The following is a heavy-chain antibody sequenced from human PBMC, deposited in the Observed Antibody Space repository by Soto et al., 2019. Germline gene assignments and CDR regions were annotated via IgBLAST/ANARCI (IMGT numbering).Heavy chain of an antibody. J-gene: IGHJ6*02. D-gene: IGHD3-3*01. Sequence: SVKVSCKASGGTFSSYAISWVRQAPGQGLEWMGGIIPIFGTANYAQKFQGRVTITADESTSTAYMELSSLRSGDTAVYYCARPSPLRFLEWSPRPEDYYYGMDVWGQGTTVTVS. CDR3: ARPSPLRFLEWSPRPEDYYYGMDV. CDR1: GGTFSSYA. V-gene: IGHV1-69*13. CDR2: IIPIFGTA.